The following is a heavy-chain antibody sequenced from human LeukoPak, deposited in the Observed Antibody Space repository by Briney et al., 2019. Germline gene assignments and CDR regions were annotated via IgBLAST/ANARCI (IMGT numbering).Heavy chain of an antibody. V-gene: IGHV3-30*04. CDR3: AKGYYEIHDAFDI. Sequence: GGSLRLSCAVSGFTFSTYATHWVRQAPGKGLEWVAFISYDGRNKYYADSVKGRFTISRDNSKNTLFLQMNSLRAEDTAVYYCAKGYYEIHDAFDIWGQGTMVTVSS. J-gene: IGHJ3*02. D-gene: IGHD3-9*01. CDR2: ISYDGRNK. CDR1: GFTFSTYA.